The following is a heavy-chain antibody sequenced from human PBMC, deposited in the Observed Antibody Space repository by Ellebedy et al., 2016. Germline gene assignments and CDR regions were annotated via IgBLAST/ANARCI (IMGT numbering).Heavy chain of an antibody. CDR3: ARHKLRYSNGWSNWFDP. CDR2: IYYSGST. D-gene: IGHD6-19*01. CDR1: GGSVSSTSHY. J-gene: IGHJ5*02. V-gene: IGHV4-39*01. Sequence: SVSGGSVSSTSHYWGWIRQPPGKGLEWIGSIYYSGSTYYNPSLKSRVTISRDTSKNLFSLTLSSVTAADTALYYCARHKLRYSNGWSNWFDPWGQGSLVTVSS.